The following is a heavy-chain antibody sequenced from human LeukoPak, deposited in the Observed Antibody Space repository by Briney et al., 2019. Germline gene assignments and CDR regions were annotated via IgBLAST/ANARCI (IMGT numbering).Heavy chain of an antibody. CDR1: GFTFNNYA. D-gene: IGHD3/OR15-3a*01. J-gene: IGHJ5*01. Sequence: GGSLRLSCAASGFTFNNYAMSWVRQAPGKGLEWVSAISGSGGSTYYADSVKGRFTVSRDNSKDTLYLQMNSLRAEDTAVYSCSNAAWTFWFASCCQGTLAPVSS. CDR3: SNAAWTFWFAS. CDR2: ISGSGGST. V-gene: IGHV3-23*01.